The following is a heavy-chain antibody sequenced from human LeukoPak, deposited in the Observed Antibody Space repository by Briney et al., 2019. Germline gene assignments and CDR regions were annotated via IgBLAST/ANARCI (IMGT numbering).Heavy chain of an antibody. J-gene: IGHJ4*02. CDR1: GASISSGDYY. D-gene: IGHD2-2*01. CDR3: AREEVVPAAIDY. Sequence: PSETLSLTCTVSGASISSGDYYWSWIRQPPGKGLEWIGYIYYSGSTYYNPSLKSRVTISVDRSKNQFSLKLSSVTAADTAVYYCAREEVVPAAIDYWGQGTLVTVSS. V-gene: IGHV4-30-4*01. CDR2: IYYSGST.